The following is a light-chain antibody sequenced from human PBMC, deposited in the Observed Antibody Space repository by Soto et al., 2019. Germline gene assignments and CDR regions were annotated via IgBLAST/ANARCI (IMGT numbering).Light chain of an antibody. J-gene: IGLJ1*01. CDR3: GTWDSSLSEPYV. V-gene: IGLV1-51*01. CDR1: SSNIGDNF. Sequence: QSALTQPPPVSAAPGQKVTISCSGSSSNIGDNFVSWYQQLPGAAPKILIYDNNKRPSGIPDRFSGSKSGTSATLGITGLQTGDEADYYCGTWDSSLSEPYVFGTGTKVTVL. CDR2: DNN.